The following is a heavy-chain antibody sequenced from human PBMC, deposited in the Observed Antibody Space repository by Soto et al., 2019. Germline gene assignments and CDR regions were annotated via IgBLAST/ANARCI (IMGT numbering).Heavy chain of an antibody. CDR3: ARRGSGSYYDY. CDR2: ISGSGDST. D-gene: IGHD1-26*01. CDR1: GFTFSSYA. V-gene: IGHV3-23*01. Sequence: EVQLLESGGGLVQPGGSLRLSCAASGFTFSSYAMRWVRQAPGKGLESVSAISGSGDSTYYADSVKGRFTISRDNSKNTVYLTMNSLRGEDTAVYYCARRGSGSYYDYWGQGTLVTVSS. J-gene: IGHJ4*02.